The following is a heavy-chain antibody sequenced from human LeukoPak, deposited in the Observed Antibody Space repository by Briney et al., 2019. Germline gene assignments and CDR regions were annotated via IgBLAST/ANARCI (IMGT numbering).Heavy chain of an antibody. D-gene: IGHD4-23*01. J-gene: IGHJ4*02. CDR2: IYISGNT. V-gene: IGHV4-4*07. CDR1: GGSINNYY. Sequence: SETLSLTCTVSGGSINNYYWSWIRQPPGKGLEWIGRIYISGNTNSNPSLKSRVTMSLDASKNQFSLELRSVTAADTAVYYCARNSGDYWGQGNLVTVSS. CDR3: ARNSGDY.